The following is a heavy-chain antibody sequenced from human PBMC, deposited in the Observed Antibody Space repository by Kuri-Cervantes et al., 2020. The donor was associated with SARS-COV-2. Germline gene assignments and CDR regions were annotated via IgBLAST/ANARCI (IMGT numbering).Heavy chain of an antibody. J-gene: IGHJ4*02. Sequence: ETLSLTCAASGFTFSNAWMSWVRQAPGKGLEWVGRIKSKTDGGTTDYAAPVKSRFTISRDDSKNTLYLQMDSLRAEDTAVYYCAKGSDFPDYWGQGTLVTVSS. CDR3: AKGSDFPDY. V-gene: IGHV3-15*01. D-gene: IGHD3-3*01. CDR2: IKSKTDGGTT. CDR1: GFTFSNAW.